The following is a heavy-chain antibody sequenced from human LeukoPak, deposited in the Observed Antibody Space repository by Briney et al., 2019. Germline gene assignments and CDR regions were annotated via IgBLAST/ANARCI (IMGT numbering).Heavy chain of an antibody. CDR2: ISSSSSYI. V-gene: IGHV3-21*04. CDR3: AKLRFLEWLLYDYFDY. CDR1: GFTFSSYS. Sequence: GGSLRLSCAASGFTFSSYSMNWVRQASGKGLEWVSSISSSSSYIYYADSVKGRFTISRDNSKNTLYLQMNSLRAEDTAVYYCAKLRFLEWLLYDYFDYWGQGTLVTVSS. D-gene: IGHD3-3*01. J-gene: IGHJ4*02.